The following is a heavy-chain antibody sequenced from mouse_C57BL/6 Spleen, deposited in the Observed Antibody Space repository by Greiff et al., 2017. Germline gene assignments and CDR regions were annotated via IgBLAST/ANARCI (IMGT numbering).Heavy chain of an antibody. Sequence: QVQLQQSGAELVRPGTSVKVSCKASGYAFTNYLIEWVKQRPGQGLEWIGVINPGSGGTNYNEKFKGKATLTADKSSSTAYMQLSSLTSEDSAVYFCARDYYGSRGAYWGQGTLVTVSA. D-gene: IGHD1-1*01. V-gene: IGHV1-54*01. J-gene: IGHJ3*01. CDR3: ARDYYGSRGAY. CDR1: GYAFTNYL. CDR2: INPGSGGT.